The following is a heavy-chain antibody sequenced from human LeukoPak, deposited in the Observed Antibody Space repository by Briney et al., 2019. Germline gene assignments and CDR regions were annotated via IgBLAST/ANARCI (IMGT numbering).Heavy chain of an antibody. CDR2: ISGSGGST. Sequence: GGSLRLSCAASGFTFSSYGMHWVRQAPGKGLEWVSAISGSGGSTYYADSVKGRFTISRDNSKNTLYLQMNSLRAEDTAVYYCAKDIFLGTSAYYFDYWGQGTLVTVSS. J-gene: IGHJ4*02. CDR3: AKDIFLGTSAYYFDY. CDR1: GFTFSSYG. D-gene: IGHD2-2*01. V-gene: IGHV3-23*01.